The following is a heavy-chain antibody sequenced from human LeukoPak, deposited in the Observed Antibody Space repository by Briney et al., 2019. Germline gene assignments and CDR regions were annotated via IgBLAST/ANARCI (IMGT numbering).Heavy chain of an antibody. CDR2: IGIAGDT. D-gene: IGHD5-18*01. CDR1: GFTFSSYD. J-gene: IGHJ4*02. V-gene: IGHV3-13*01. CDR3: ARAGYNYGYLDY. Sequence: PGGSLRLSCAASGFTFSSYDMHWVRQTTGKGLEWVSAIGIAGDTYYPGSVRGRFTISRENAKNSLYLQMNSLRAEDTAVYYCARAGYNYGYLDYWGQGTLVTASS.